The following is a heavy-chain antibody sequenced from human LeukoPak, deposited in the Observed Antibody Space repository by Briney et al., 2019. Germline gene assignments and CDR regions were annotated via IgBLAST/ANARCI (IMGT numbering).Heavy chain of an antibody. CDR3: ARGCPVALLN. CDR1: GFTFSSYA. CDR2: ISYDGSNK. Sequence: GGSLRLSCAASGFTFSSYAMHWVRQAPGKGLEWVAVISYDGSNKYCADSVKGRFTISRDNSKNTLYLQMNSLRAEDTAVYYCARGCPVALLNWGQGTLVTVSS. V-gene: IGHV3-30-3*01. D-gene: IGHD6-19*01. J-gene: IGHJ4*02.